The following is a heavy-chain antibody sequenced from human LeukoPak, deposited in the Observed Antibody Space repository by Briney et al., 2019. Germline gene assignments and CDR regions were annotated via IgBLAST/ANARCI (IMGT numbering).Heavy chain of an antibody. J-gene: IGHJ4*02. V-gene: IGHV3-48*03. Sequence: GGSPRLSCAASGFTFSNYEFNWVRQAPGKGLEWVSYISSSDRNIYYADPVKGRFTISRDNAKNSLYLQMNSLRAEDTAVYYCARDLVQLWSKDYWGQGTLVTVSS. CDR3: ARDLVQLWSKDY. CDR1: GFTFSNYE. CDR2: ISSSDRNI. D-gene: IGHD5-18*01.